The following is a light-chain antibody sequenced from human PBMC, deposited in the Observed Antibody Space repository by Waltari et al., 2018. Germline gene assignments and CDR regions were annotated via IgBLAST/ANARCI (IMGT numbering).Light chain of an antibody. CDR3: LQHNRYPRT. V-gene: IGKV1-17*03. CDR1: QSISKF. J-gene: IGKJ1*01. Sequence: DILMTQSPSTMSSSVGDRVTLTWRASQSISKFLAWYQQKPGKVPKRLIYGASSLQTGIPSRFSGSGSGTEFSLTISRLQPEDFATYYCLQHNRYPRTFGQGTKVEIK. CDR2: GAS.